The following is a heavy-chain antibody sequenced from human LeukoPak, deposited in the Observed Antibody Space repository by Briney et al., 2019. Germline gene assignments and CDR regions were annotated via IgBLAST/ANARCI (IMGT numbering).Heavy chain of an antibody. CDR2: ISWNSGSI. CDR1: GFTFDDYA. D-gene: IGHD6-13*01. V-gene: IGHV3-9*01. J-gene: IGHJ5*02. CDR3: AKDSRYSSNSRFDP. Sequence: GGSLRLSCAASGFTFDDYAMHWVRQAPGKGLEWVSGISWNSGSIGYADSVKGRFTISRDNAKNSLYLQMNSLRAEDTALYYCAKDSRYSSNSRFDPWGQGTLVTVSS.